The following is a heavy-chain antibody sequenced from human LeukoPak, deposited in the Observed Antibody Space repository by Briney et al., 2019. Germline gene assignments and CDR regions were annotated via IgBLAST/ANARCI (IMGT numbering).Heavy chain of an antibody. V-gene: IGHV4-4*07. CDR3: ARERSYYYDSSGYCDY. CDR2: IYTSGST. J-gene: IGHJ4*02. Sequence: PSETLSLTCTVSGYSISSGYYWSWIRQPAGKGLEWIGRIYTSGSTNYNPSLKSRVTMSVDTSKNQFSLKLSSVTAADTAVYYCARERSYYYDSSGYCDYWGQGTLVTVSS. D-gene: IGHD3-22*01. CDR1: GYSISSGYY.